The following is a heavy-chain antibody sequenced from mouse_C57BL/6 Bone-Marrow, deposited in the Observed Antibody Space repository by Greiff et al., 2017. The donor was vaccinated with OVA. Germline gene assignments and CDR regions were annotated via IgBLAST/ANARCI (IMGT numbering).Heavy chain of an antibody. CDR3: ASGGITTVDCYFDV. D-gene: IGHD1-1*01. Sequence: VQLQQSGAELMKPGASVKLSCKATGYTFTGYWIEWVKQRPGHGLEWIGEILPGSGSTNYNEKIKGQGTLTADTSSNTAYMQLSILTTEDSAIYSCASGGITTVDCYFDVWGTGTTVTVSS. CDR1: GYTFTGYW. V-gene: IGHV1-9*01. J-gene: IGHJ1*03. CDR2: ILPGSGST.